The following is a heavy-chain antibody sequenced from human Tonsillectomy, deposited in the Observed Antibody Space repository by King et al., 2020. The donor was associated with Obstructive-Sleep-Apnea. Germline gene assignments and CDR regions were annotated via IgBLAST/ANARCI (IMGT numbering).Heavy chain of an antibody. D-gene: IGHD2-21*02. Sequence: VQLVESGGGLVQPGGSLRLSCAASGFTFSDYSMNWVRQAPGKGLEWVSYISGGTTTIHYADSVKGRFTVSRDNAKNSLSLQVSDLRADDTAVYYCAGASTVRLLLYWYFDVWGRGDLVSVSS. CDR3: AGASTVRLLLYWYFDV. J-gene: IGHJ2*01. CDR1: GFTFSDYS. CDR2: ISGGTTTI. V-gene: IGHV3-48*04.